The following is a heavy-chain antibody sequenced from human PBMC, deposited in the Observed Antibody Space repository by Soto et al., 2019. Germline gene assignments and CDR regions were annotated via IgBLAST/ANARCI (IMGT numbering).Heavy chain of an antibody. CDR2: IIPIFGTA. Sequence: GASVKVSCKASGGTFSSYAISWVRQAPGQGLEWMGGIIPIFGTANYAQKFQGRVTITADESTSTAYMELSSLRSEDTAVYYCARDDHHRGRYSSSPRSWYYGMDVWGQGTTVTVSS. CDR3: ARDDHHRGRYSSSPRSWYYGMDV. CDR1: GGTFSSYA. V-gene: IGHV1-69*13. J-gene: IGHJ6*02. D-gene: IGHD6-6*01.